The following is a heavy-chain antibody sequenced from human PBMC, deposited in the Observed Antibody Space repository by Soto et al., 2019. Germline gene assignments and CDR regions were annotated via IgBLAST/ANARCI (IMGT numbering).Heavy chain of an antibody. V-gene: IGHV3-48*01. J-gene: IGHJ4*02. Sequence: PGGSLRLSCAASGFTFSSYAMSWVRQAPGKGLEWVSYISSSSSTIYYADSVKGRFTISRDNAKNSLYLQMNSLRAEDTAVYYCARRSSSWYFDYWGQGTLVTVSS. CDR1: GFTFSSYA. CDR3: ARRSSSWYFDY. D-gene: IGHD6-13*01. CDR2: ISSSSSTI.